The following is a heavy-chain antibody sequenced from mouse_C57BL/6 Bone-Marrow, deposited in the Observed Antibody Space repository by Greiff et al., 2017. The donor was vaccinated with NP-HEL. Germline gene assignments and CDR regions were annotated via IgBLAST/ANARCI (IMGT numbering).Heavy chain of an antibody. CDR2: IDPENGDT. J-gene: IGHJ2*01. V-gene: IGHV14-4*01. Sequence: VQLKESGAELVRPGASVKLSCTASGFNIKDDYMHWVKQRPEQGLEWIGWIDPENGDTEYASKFQGKATITADTSSNTAYLQLSSLTSEDTAVYYCTKGDYGSSSFDYWGQGTTLTVSS. D-gene: IGHD1-1*01. CDR3: TKGDYGSSSFDY. CDR1: GFNIKDDY.